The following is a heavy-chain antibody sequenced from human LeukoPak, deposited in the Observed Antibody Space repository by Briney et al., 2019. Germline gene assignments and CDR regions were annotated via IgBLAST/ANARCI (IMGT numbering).Heavy chain of an antibody. CDR2: IYYSGST. D-gene: IGHD1-26*01. V-gene: IGHV4-59*12. CDR1: GGSISSYY. CDR3: AQDSGSYYLALDY. Sequence: SETLSLTCTVSGGSISSYYWSWIRQPPGKGLEWIGYIYYSGSTNYNPSLKSRVTISLDTSKNQFSLKLSSVTAADTAVYYCAQDSGSYYLALDYWGQGTLVTVSS. J-gene: IGHJ4*02.